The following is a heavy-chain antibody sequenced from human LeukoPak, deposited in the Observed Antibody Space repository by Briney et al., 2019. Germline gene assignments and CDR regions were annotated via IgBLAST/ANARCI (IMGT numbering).Heavy chain of an antibody. V-gene: IGHV3-21*01. J-gene: IGHJ4*02. CDR3: ARDAVTGYSSGWYKPFPFDY. CDR1: GFTLSNYN. D-gene: IGHD6-19*01. Sequence: AGGSLRLSCAASGFTLSNYNMNWVRQAPGKGLEWVSSISGSSSYLFFADSVKGRFTISRDNTKNSLYLQMNSLRVDDTAVYYCARDAVTGYSSGWYKPFPFDYWGQGSLVTVSS. CDR2: ISGSSSYL.